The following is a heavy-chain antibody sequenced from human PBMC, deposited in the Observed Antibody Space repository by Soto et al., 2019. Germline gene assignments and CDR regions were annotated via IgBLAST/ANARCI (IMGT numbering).Heavy chain of an antibody. V-gene: IGHV3-33*01. CDR2: IWFDGSNK. CDR3: ARSDCWVVGITGGAFYDCFDV. D-gene: IGHD3-22*01. CDR1: GFLFSSYG. J-gene: IGHJ6*02. Sequence: GGSLVLSCAAPGFLFSSYGMHWVRQAPCKGLEWVAVIWFDGSNKYYADSVKGRFTISRDNYKNMLYLQMHSLQVEDTDVYYCARSDCWVVGITGGAFYDCFDVWGQGTKVTGSS.